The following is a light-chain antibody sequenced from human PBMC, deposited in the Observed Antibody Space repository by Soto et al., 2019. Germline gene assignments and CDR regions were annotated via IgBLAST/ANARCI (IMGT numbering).Light chain of an antibody. CDR1: QGIGST. Sequence: EIVMTQSPATLSVCPGERATLSCRASQGIGSTLAWYQQKPGQTPRLLIYGASTRATGVPARFSGSGSGTEFTLTISRLEPEDFAVYYCQHYGSSLPITFGPGTKVDI. CDR3: QHYGSSLPIT. J-gene: IGKJ3*01. CDR2: GAS. V-gene: IGKV3-15*01.